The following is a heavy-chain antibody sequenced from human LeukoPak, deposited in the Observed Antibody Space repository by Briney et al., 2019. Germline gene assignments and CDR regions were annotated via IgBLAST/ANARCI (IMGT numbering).Heavy chain of an antibody. CDR3: ARGALPRRGHYFDY. J-gene: IGHJ4*02. CDR1: GYTFTSYD. CDR2: MNPNSGNT. Sequence: ASVKVSCKASGYTFTSYDINWVRQATGQGLEWMGWMNPNSGNTGYAQKFQGRVTITRNTSISTAYMELSSLRSEDTAVYYCARGALPRRGHYFDYWGQGTLVTVSS. D-gene: IGHD1-14*01. V-gene: IGHV1-8*03.